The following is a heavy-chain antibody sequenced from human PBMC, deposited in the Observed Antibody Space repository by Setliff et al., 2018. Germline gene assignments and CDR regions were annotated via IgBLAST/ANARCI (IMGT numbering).Heavy chain of an antibody. CDR1: GFTFDDFG. Sequence: GGSLRLSCAASGFTFDDFGMTWVRQAPGKGLEWVSGISRNGGRISYADSVKGRFTVSRDNAKNSLYLQMNSLRGEDTAVYYCARGTSGWFPHDYWGQGTLVTGSS. V-gene: IGHV3-20*04. CDR2: ISRNGGRI. CDR3: ARGTSGWFPHDY. D-gene: IGHD6-19*01. J-gene: IGHJ4*02.